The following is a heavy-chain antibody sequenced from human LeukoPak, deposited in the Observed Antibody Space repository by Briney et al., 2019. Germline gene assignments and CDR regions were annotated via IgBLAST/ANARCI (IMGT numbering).Heavy chain of an antibody. J-gene: IGHJ4*02. CDR2: IYHSGST. CDR1: GGSISSINW. D-gene: IGHD4-23*01. CDR3: ARGGTTVVTPPHFDY. V-gene: IGHV4-4*02. Sequence: SETLSLTCAVSGGSISSINWWSWVRQPPGKGLEWIGEIYHSGSTNYNPSLKGRVTISVDKSKNQFSLKLSSVTAADTAVYYCARGGTTVVTPPHFDYWGQGTLVTVSS.